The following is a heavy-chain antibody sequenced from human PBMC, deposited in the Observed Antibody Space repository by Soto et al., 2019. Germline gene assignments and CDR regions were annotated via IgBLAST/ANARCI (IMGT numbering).Heavy chain of an antibody. V-gene: IGHV1-69*13. J-gene: IGHJ4*02. CDR2: IIPIFGTA. Sequence: SVKVSCKASGGTFSSYAISWVRQAPGQGLEWMGGIIPIFGTANYAQKFQGRVTITADESTSTAYMELSSLRSEDTAVYYCARGGEQQLVGDFDYWGQGTLVTVSS. CDR1: GGTFSSYA. D-gene: IGHD6-13*01. CDR3: ARGGEQQLVGDFDY.